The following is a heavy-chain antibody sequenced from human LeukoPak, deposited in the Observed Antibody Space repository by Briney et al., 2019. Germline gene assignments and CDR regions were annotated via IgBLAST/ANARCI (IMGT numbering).Heavy chain of an antibody. CDR3: AREGSPPMIVVVIGAFDI. V-gene: IGHV1-69*04. J-gene: IGHJ3*02. Sequence: SVKVSCKASGGTFSSYVISWVRQAPGQGLEWMGRIIPILGIASYAQKFQGRVTITADKSTSTAYMELSSLRSEDTAVYYCAREGSPPMIVVVIGAFDIWGQGTMVTVSS. CDR2: IIPILGIA. CDR1: GGTFSSYV. D-gene: IGHD3-22*01.